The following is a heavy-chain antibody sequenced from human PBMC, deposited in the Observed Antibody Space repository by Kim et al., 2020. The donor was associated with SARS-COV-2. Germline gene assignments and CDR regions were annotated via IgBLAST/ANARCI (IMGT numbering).Heavy chain of an antibody. J-gene: IGHJ5*02. CDR1: GFTFRKAW. Sequence: GGSLRLSCAASGFTFRKAWMSWVRQAPGKGLEWVARIKSGGTADYAAPVKGRVTISRDDSGNTLYMQMNSLKTEDTAVYYCTTDLGVDGDYLGAWGQGTLVTVSS. D-gene: IGHD4-17*01. CDR3: TTDLGVDGDYLGA. CDR2: IKSGGTA. V-gene: IGHV3-15*01.